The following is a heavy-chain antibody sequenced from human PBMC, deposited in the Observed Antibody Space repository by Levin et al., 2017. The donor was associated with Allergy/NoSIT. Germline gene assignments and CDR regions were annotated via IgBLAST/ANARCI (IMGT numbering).Heavy chain of an antibody. CDR3: ARRRGHYDILTGYGVYFDY. Sequence: PSETLSLTCTVSGGSISSYYWSWIRQPPGKGLEWIGYIYYSGSTNYNPSLKSRVTISVDTSKNQFSLKLSSVTAADTAVYYCARRRGHYDILTGYGVYFDYWGQGTLVTVSS. D-gene: IGHD3-9*01. J-gene: IGHJ4*02. CDR2: IYYSGST. CDR1: GGSISSYY. V-gene: IGHV4-59*08.